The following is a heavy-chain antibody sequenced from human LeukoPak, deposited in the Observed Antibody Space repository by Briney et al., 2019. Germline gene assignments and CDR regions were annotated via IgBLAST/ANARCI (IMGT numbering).Heavy chain of an antibody. CDR2: IGAWVPGT. CDR3: AKGKINHDCAFDF. CDR1: GFSFSSYA. J-gene: IGHJ3*01. V-gene: IGHV3-23*01. D-gene: IGHD2-21*01. Sequence: PGGSLRLSCAASGFSFSSYAMSWVRQAPGRGLEWVSSIGAWVPGTSYADSVKGRFTISRDNSKKTVYLQMNSLRVEDTAVYYCAKGKINHDCAFDFWGQGTMVTVSS.